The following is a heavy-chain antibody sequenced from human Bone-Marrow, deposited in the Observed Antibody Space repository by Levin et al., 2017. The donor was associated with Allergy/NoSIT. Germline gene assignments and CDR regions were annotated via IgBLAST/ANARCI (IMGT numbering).Heavy chain of an antibody. CDR3: AKDTGNYYDTTGHSDY. V-gene: IGHV3-30*18. D-gene: IGHD3-22*01. J-gene: IGHJ4*02. Sequence: GGSLRLSCAASGFTFNNYGMQWVRQAPGKGLEWVATISYDGSYTYYTESVRGRFTISRDNSKSILYVQMSSLTTEDTAVYYCAKDTGNYYDTTGHSDYWGQGTLVSVSS. CDR1: GFTFNNYG. CDR2: ISYDGSYT.